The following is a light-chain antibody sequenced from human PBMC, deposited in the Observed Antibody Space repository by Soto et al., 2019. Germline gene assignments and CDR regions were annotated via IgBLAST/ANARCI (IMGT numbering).Light chain of an antibody. J-gene: IGKJ1*01. Sequence: DIQMTQSPSSLSASVGDRVTITCRASQYISSSLNWYQQRPGKAPNLLIYAASTLQSGVPSRFSGSGSGTDFTLTISSLQPEDCATYYCQQSYFTPWTFGQGTKVEIK. CDR1: QYISSS. V-gene: IGKV1-39*01. CDR2: AAS. CDR3: QQSYFTPWT.